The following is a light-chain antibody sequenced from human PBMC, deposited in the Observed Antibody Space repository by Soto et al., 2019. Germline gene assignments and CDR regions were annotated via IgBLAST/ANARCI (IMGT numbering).Light chain of an antibody. Sequence: DIQMTQSPSTLSGSVGDRVTITCRASQTISSWLAWYQQKPGKAPKLLIYKASTLKSGVPSRFSGSVSGTEFTLTISSLQPDDFATYYCQHYNSDSEAFGQGTKVDIK. CDR1: QTISSW. V-gene: IGKV1-5*03. CDR2: KAS. J-gene: IGKJ1*01. CDR3: QHYNSDSEA.